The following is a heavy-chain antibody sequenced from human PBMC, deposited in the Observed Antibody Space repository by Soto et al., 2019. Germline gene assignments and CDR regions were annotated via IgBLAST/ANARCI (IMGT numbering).Heavy chain of an antibody. CDR2: ISPMFGAA. CDR1: GGTFNTYA. J-gene: IGHJ4*02. D-gene: IGHD3-10*01. CDR3: AREVQVHTPAFVY. Sequence: QVQLVQSGAEMKKPGSSVKVSCQSSGGTFNTYAMHWVRQAPGQGPEWMGDISPMFGAANYAPKFQGRVTITADESTGTSYMQLSSLMSEDTALYFCAREVQVHTPAFVYWGQGTLVTVSS. V-gene: IGHV1-69*19.